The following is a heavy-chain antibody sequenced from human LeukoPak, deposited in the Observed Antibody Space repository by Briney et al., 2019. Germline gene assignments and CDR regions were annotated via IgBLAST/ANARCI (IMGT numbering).Heavy chain of an antibody. Sequence: GGSLRLSCATSGFAFSSSGMHWVRQAPGKGLEWVADIYDDGSNEYYADSVKGRFTISRDNSKNTLYLQMNSLRPEDTAVYYCAKDYGWNAIVRATAGFDFWGQGTLVTVSS. CDR2: IYDDGSNE. CDR3: AKDYGWNAIVRATAGFDF. D-gene: IGHD1-26*01. CDR1: GFAFSSSG. J-gene: IGHJ4*02. V-gene: IGHV3-30*02.